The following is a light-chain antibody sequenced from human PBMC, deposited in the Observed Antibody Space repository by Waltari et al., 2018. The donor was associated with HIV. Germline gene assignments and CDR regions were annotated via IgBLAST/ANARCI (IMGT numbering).Light chain of an antibody. V-gene: IGKV1-27*01. CDR3: QNYDSAPVA. Sequence: DIQMSQVLPYLPAAVVDRVTITFRASRDISNDLAWYQQKPGEVPKLLIYASSSLRSGVPSRFRGSGSGTDFTLTIDGLQPEDVASYYCQNYDSAPVAFGQGTRLEI. CDR1: RDISND. CDR2: ASS. J-gene: IGKJ5*01.